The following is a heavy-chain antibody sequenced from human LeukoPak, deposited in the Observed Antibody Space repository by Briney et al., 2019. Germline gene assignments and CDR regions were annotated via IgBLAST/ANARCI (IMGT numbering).Heavy chain of an antibody. CDR1: GFTFSSYT. J-gene: IGHJ1*01. CDR2: ISSSSSHI. V-gene: IGHV3-21*01. D-gene: IGHD2-21*02. CDR3: ARGYCGGDCYGD. Sequence: GGSLRLSCAASGFTFSSYTMNWVRQAPGKGLEYVSSISSSSSHIYHADSVKGRFTISRDNTKSSLYLQMNSLRAEDMAVYYCARGYCGGDCYGDWGQGTLVTVSS.